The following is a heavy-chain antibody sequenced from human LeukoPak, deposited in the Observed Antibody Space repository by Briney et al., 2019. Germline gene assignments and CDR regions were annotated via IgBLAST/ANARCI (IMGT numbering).Heavy chain of an antibody. CDR1: GGSISSGGYY. CDR3: ARDNPNYYDSSGFVGENSMDV. D-gene: IGHD3-22*01. J-gene: IGHJ6*02. Sequence: PSQTLSLTCAVSGGSISSGGYYRSWIRQHPGKGLEWIGYIYYSGSTYYNPSLKSRVTISVDTSKNQFSLKLSSVTAADTAVYYCARDNPNYYDSSGFVGENSMDVWGQGTTVTVSS. CDR2: IYYSGST. V-gene: IGHV4-31*11.